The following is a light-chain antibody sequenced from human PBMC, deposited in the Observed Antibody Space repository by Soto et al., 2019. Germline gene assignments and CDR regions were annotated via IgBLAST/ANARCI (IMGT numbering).Light chain of an antibody. J-gene: IGKJ1*01. CDR2: GAS. Sequence: EIVMTQSPATLSVSPGERATLSCRASQSVRSNLAWYQQKLGQAPRLLIYGASTRATGIPARFSGSGSATEFTLTISSLQSEDFAVYYCQQYNNWPQTFGQGTKVEIK. V-gene: IGKV3-15*01. CDR1: QSVRSN. CDR3: QQYNNWPQT.